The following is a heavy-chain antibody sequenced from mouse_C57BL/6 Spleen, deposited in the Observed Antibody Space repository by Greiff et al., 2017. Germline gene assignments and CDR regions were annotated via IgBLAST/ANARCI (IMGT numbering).Heavy chain of an antibody. D-gene: IGHD2-1*01. CDR1: GYAFTNYL. CDR2: INPGSGGT. Sequence: VQLQQSGAELVRPGTSVTVSCKASGYAFTNYLIEWVKQRPGQGLEWIGVINPGSGGTNYNEKFKGKATLTADKSSSTAYMQLSSLTSEDSAVYFGAREGDGNYPYAMDYWGQGTSVTDSS. V-gene: IGHV1-54*01. CDR3: AREGDGNYPYAMDY. J-gene: IGHJ4*01.